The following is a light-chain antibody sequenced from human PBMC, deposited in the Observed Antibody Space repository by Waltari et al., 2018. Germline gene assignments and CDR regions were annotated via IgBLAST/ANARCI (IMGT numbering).Light chain of an antibody. CDR3: QQYGSSVMYT. CDR2: GAS. Sequence: VLTQSPGTLSLSPGESATLSCRASQSITKKFFAWYQQNPGQAPGLLIYGASSRAAGIPDRFSGSGSGTDFTLTISRLEPEDSAVYYCQQYGSSVMYTFGQGTKLEIK. J-gene: IGKJ2*01. CDR1: QSITKKF. V-gene: IGKV3-20*01.